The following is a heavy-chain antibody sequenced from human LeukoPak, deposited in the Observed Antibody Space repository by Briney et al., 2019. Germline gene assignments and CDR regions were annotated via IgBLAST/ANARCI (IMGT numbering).Heavy chain of an antibody. CDR1: EFTFSSYW. CDR3: ARYYYDSSGYYCLDY. D-gene: IGHD3-22*01. J-gene: IGHJ4*02. CDR2: IKQDGSEK. V-gene: IGHV3-7*01. Sequence: GGSLRLSCEASEFTFSSYWMSWVRQAPGKGLEWVANIKQDGSEKYYVDSVKGRFTISRDNAKNSLYLQMNSLRAEDTAVYYCARYYYDSSGYYCLDYRGQGTLVTVSS.